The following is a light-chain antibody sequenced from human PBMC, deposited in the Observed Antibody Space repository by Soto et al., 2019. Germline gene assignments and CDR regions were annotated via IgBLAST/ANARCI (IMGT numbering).Light chain of an antibody. Sequence: QSVLTQPPSASGTPGQRVTISCSGSSSNIETNDIYWHQQLPGSAPKLLIYSNDQRPSGVPDRFSASKSGTSASLAISGLRSEDVAEYFCATWDDSLSGVVFGGGTKLTV. CDR1: SSNIETND. J-gene: IGLJ2*01. CDR3: ATWDDSLSGVV. CDR2: SND. V-gene: IGLV1-47*02.